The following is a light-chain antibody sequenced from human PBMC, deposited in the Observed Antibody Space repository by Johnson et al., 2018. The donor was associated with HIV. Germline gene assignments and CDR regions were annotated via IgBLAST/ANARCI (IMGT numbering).Light chain of an antibody. CDR2: DNN. J-gene: IGLJ1*01. Sequence: QSVLTQPPSVSAAAGQKVTISCSGSSSNIGNNYVAWYQQVPGTAPKLLIYDNNRRPSGVPDRFSGSKSGPSATLGITGLQTGDEADYFCGTWDSGLSAGVFGTGTKVTVL. CDR3: GTWDSGLSAGV. CDR1: SSNIGNNY. V-gene: IGLV1-51*01.